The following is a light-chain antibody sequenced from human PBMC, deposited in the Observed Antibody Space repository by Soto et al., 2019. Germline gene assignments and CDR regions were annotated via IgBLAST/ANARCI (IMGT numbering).Light chain of an antibody. CDR2: EVT. Sequence: QSARTQPASVSGSPGQSIAISCTGTRSDVGAYNYVSWYQQHPGKAPKLMISEVTNRPSGVSDRFSGSKSGNTASLTISGLQAEDEADYYCSSFTAGRTFVFGGGTKVTVL. J-gene: IGLJ2*01. CDR1: RSDVGAYNY. CDR3: SSFTAGRTFV. V-gene: IGLV2-14*01.